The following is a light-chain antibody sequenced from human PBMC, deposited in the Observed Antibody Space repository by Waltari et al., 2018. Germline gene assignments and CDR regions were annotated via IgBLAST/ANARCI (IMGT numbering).Light chain of an antibody. Sequence: PGSPPQYLRRYKSDSDKQQGSGLPIRFSGSKDASASVVILLSSGVQSEDEADYYCMMWRSDAAEFGGGPRLTVL. CDR2: YKSDSDK. V-gene: IGLV5-45*01. CDR3: MMWRSDAAE. J-gene: IGLJ2*01.